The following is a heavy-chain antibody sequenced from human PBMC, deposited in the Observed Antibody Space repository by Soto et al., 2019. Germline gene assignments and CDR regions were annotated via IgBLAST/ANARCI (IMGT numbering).Heavy chain of an antibody. D-gene: IGHD3-10*01. J-gene: IGHJ6*02. CDR1: GFSLNTGGVG. V-gene: IGHV2-5*02. CDR2: IYWDDDE. CDR3: VRNWRYYGGDYYYGMDA. Sequence: ITLKESGPTLVKPTQTLTLTCTFSGFSLNTGGVGVGWVRQPRGKAMEWLALIYWDDDERYRPSLRSRLNITXDXTXHXXVLTMTNMDPEDTATYYCVRNWRYYGGDYYYGMDAWGQGTTVTVSS.